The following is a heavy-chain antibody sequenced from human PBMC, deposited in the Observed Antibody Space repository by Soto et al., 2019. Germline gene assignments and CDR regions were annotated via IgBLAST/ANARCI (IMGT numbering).Heavy chain of an antibody. V-gene: IGHV3-30*18. Sequence: QVQLVESGGGVVQPGRSLRLSCAASGLTFSSYGMHWVRQAPGKGLAWVAVISYDGSNKYYADSVKGRFTISRDNSKNTMYLQMNSLRAEDTAGYYCAKDGGGYPPRGDFDIWGQGTMVTVSS. J-gene: IGHJ3*02. D-gene: IGHD3-22*01. CDR1: GLTFSSYG. CDR3: AKDGGGYPPRGDFDI. CDR2: ISYDGSNK.